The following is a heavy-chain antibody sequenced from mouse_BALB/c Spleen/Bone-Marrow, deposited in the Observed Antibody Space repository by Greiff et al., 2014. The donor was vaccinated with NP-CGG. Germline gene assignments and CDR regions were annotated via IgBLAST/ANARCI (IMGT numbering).Heavy chain of an antibody. CDR3: ARGGSSRAWFAY. CDR2: IWAGGST. V-gene: IGHV2-9*02. Sequence: VQLVESGPGLVAPSQSLSITCTVSEFSLTSYGVHWVRQPPGKGLEWLGVIWAGGSTNYNSALMSRLSISKDNSKSQVFLKMNSLQTDDTAMYYCARGGSSRAWFAYWSQGTLVTVSA. CDR1: EFSLTSYG. D-gene: IGHD1-1*01. J-gene: IGHJ3*01.